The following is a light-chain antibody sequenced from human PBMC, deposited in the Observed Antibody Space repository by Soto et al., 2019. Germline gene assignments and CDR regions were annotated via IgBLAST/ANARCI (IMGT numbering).Light chain of an antibody. CDR2: AAS. V-gene: IGKV1-8*01. CDR1: QGISSY. CDR3: QQYYSYST. Sequence: AIRMTQSPSSLSASTGDRVTITCRASQGISSYLAWYQQKPGKAPKILIYAASTLQSGVPSRFSGSGSGTDFTLTISCLQSEDFATYYCQQYYSYSTFGQGTKVEIK. J-gene: IGKJ1*01.